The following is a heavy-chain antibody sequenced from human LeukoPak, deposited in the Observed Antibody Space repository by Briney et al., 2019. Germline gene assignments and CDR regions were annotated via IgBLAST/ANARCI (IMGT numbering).Heavy chain of an antibody. V-gene: IGHV1-18*01. Sequence: GASVKVSCKASGYTFTSYGISWVRQAPGQGLEWMGWIRAYNDNTNYAQKFQGRVTMTTDTSTSTAYMELRSLRSDDTAVYYCARGDYYDSSGYSEYYFDYWGQGTLVTVSS. CDR2: IRAYNDNT. D-gene: IGHD3-22*01. CDR1: GYTFTSYG. J-gene: IGHJ4*02. CDR3: ARGDYYDSSGYSEYYFDY.